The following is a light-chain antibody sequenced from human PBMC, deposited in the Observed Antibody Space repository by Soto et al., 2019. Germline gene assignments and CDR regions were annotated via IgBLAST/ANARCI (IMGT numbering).Light chain of an antibody. V-gene: IGKV1-39*01. CDR3: QQSYTVPLT. CDR1: QSINNY. Sequence: DIQMTQSPSSLSASVGDRVTITYRASQSINNYLNWYQQKPGKAPNLLIFATSTLHSGVPSRFSGSGSGTDFTLTITSLQPEDFATYYCQQSYTVPLTFGPGTKVDIK. J-gene: IGKJ3*01. CDR2: ATS.